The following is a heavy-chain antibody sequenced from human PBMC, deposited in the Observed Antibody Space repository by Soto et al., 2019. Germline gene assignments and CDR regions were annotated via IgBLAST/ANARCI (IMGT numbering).Heavy chain of an antibody. J-gene: IGHJ4*02. D-gene: IGHD6-13*01. Sequence: PSETLSLTCTVSGVSISSSTYYWGWIRQPPGKGPEWIGSIFYSGNTYYNASLKSRVTISVDTSKNQFSLKLSSVTAADTAVYYCATQIIAAAGSYYFDYWGQGTLVTVSS. CDR1: GVSISSSTYY. CDR3: ATQIIAAAGSYYFDY. CDR2: IFYSGNT. V-gene: IGHV4-39*01.